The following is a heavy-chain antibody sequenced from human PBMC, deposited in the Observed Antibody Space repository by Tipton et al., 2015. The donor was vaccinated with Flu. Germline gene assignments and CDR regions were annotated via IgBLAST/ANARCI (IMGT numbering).Heavy chain of an antibody. D-gene: IGHD3-16*01. J-gene: IGHJ4*02. CDR2: IYTGTRT. V-gene: IGHV3-66*02. CDR3: ARGALGRGNTVDF. Sequence: SLRLSCAASGFSVNSHYMSWVRQAPGKGLEWVSVIYTGTRTYYADSVRGRFTISRDDSKNTLSLQMDSLKVEDSAMYYCARGALGRGNTVDFWGQGTLVTVSS. CDR1: GFSVNSHY.